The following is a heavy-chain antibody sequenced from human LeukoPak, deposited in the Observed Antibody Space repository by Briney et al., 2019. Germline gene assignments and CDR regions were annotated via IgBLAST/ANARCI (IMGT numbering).Heavy chain of an antibody. CDR1: RGSISGDC. J-gene: IGHJ3*01. V-gene: IGHV4-4*07. CDR3: AKVFRD. CDR2: IYTSGTT. D-gene: IGHD3-3*01. Sequence: SETLSLTCTVSRGSISGDCWSWIRQPAGKGLEWIGLIYTSGTTNYNPSLKSRVTMSLDTSKNQFSLKLSSVTAADTAVYYCAKVFRDWGQGTMVTVSS.